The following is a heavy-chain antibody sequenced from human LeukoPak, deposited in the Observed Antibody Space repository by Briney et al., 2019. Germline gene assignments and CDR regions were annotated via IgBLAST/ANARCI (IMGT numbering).Heavy chain of an antibody. V-gene: IGHV3-23*01. Sequence: GGSLRLSCAASGFTLSSYAMNWVRLAPGKGLEWVSGISVNGGSTYYADSVKGRFTISRDNSKNTLYLQMNSLRAEDTAIYYCAKGAVSYQLLYSFDYWGQETLVTVSS. D-gene: IGHD2-2*01. CDR2: ISVNGGST. CDR3: AKGAVSYQLLYSFDY. CDR1: GFTLSSYA. J-gene: IGHJ4*02.